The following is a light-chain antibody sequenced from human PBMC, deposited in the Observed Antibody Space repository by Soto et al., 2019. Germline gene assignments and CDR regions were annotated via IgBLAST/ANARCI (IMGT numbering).Light chain of an antibody. V-gene: IGKV2-30*01. CDR2: KVS. Sequence: DVVMTQSPLSLPVPLGQPASISCRSSQSLVFSDGNTYLTWFQQRPGQSPRRLIYKVSNRHSGVPDRFSGSGSVSDVTRKISWVEAVEVGVYYCMQGAHWPRTFGQGTRLEIK. J-gene: IGKJ5*01. CDR1: QSLVFSDGNTY. CDR3: MQGAHWPRT.